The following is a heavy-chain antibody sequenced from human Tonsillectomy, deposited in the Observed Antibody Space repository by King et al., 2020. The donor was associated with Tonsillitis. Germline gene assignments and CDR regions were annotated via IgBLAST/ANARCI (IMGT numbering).Heavy chain of an antibody. Sequence: QLQESGPGLVKPSETLSLTCTVSGDSISSYYWSWIRQPAGKGLEWIGRMRTSGSTHYNPSLKSRVTMSLDTSKNQFPLKLSSVTAADTAVYYCARDESSAWYDEFDCWGQGTLVTVAS. CDR2: MRTSGST. J-gene: IGHJ4*02. V-gene: IGHV4-4*07. CDR1: GDSISSYY. CDR3: ARDESSAWYDEFDC. D-gene: IGHD6-13*01.